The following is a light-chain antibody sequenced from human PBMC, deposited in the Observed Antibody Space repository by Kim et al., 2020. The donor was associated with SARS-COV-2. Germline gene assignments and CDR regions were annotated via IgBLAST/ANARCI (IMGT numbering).Light chain of an antibody. CDR2: GKN. CDR3: NSRDSSGNHWV. CDR1: SLRSYY. J-gene: IGLJ3*02. V-gene: IGLV3-19*01. Sequence: VGQTVRITCQGDSLRSYYASWYQQNPGQAPVLVIYGKNNRPSGIPDRFSGSSSGNTASLTITGAQAEDEADYYCNSRDSSGNHWVFGGGTKLTVL.